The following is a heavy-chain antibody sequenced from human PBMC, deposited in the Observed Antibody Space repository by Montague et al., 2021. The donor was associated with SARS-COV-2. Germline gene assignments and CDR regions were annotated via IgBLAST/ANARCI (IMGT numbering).Heavy chain of an antibody. CDR1: GGSFSGYY. CDR2: INHSGST. Sequence: SETLSLTCAVSGGSFSGYYWSWIRQPPGTGLQWIGEINHSGSTNYNPSLKSRVTISVDTAVYYCARGQNFDWLLSLYYGMDVWGQGTTVTVSS. V-gene: IGHV4-34*01. J-gene: IGHJ6*02. CDR3: V. D-gene: IGHD3-9*01.